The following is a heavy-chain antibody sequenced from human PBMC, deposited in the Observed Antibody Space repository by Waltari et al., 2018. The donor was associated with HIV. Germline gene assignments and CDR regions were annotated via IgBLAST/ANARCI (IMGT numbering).Heavy chain of an antibody. D-gene: IGHD3-22*01. CDR1: GYPFSDDG. V-gene: IGHV1-18*01. Sequence: QIHLVQSGAEVKKPGASVKVSCKASGYPFSDDGISWVRQAPRQGLEWMGWISGLSEERRNYAQKFQGRVTLSTDTSTTTAYMELRSLRSDDTTIYYCARGSLLRNWLDPWGQGTLVTVSS. J-gene: IGHJ5*02. CDR3: ARGSLLRNWLDP. CDR2: ISGLSEERR.